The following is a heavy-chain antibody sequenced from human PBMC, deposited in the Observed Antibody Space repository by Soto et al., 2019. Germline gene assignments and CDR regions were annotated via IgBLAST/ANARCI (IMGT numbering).Heavy chain of an antibody. V-gene: IGHV3-23*01. D-gene: IGHD3-22*01. Sequence: GGSLRLSCAASGFTFSGYAMSWVRQAPGKGLEWVSAISAGAVATNYADSVKGRFTISRDNSKNTLYLQMNSLRAEDTAVYYCAKGRESSGSYRTFDYWGQGALVTVSS. CDR3: AKGRESSGSYRTFDY. CDR2: ISAGAVAT. J-gene: IGHJ4*02. CDR1: GFTFSGYA.